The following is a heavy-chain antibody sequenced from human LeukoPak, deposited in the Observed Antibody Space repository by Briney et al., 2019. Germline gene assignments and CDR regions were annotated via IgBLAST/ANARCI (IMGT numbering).Heavy chain of an antibody. D-gene: IGHD4-17*01. Sequence: GGSLRLSCAASEFIVSINYMTWVRQAPGKGLEWVSVIYSGGSTFYADSVRGRFTISRDSSKNTLYLQMNSLRAEDTAVYYCAKDHDYGPYYFDYWGQGTLVTVSS. J-gene: IGHJ4*02. CDR1: EFIVSINY. V-gene: IGHV3-66*01. CDR2: IYSGGST. CDR3: AKDHDYGPYYFDY.